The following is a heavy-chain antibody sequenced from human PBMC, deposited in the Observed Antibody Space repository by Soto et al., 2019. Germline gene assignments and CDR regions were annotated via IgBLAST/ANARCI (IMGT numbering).Heavy chain of an antibody. D-gene: IGHD4-4*01. V-gene: IGHV3-48*01. CDR1: RFTLSSHW. CDR3: ARTHDYSNYGGGGYYYYMDV. J-gene: IGHJ6*03. CDR2: ISSSSSNI. Sequence: GGSLRLSCAASRFTLSSHWMTWVRQAPGKELEWVSYISSSSSNIYYADSVKGRFTISRDNAKNSLYLQMNSLRAEDTAVYYCARTHDYSNYGGGGYYYYMDVWGKGTTVTVSS.